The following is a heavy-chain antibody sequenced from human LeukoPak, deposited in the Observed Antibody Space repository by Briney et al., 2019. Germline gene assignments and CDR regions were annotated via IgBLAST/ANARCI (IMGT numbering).Heavy chain of an antibody. CDR1: GGSISSYY. J-gene: IGHJ3*02. V-gene: IGHV4-59*01. CDR2: IYYSGST. CDR3: ARDKLIAARPYAFDI. D-gene: IGHD6-6*01. Sequence: SETLSLTCTVSGGSISSYYWGWIRKPPGKGLEWIGYIYYSGSTNYNPSLKSRVTRSVDTSKNQFSLKLSSVTAADTAVYYCARDKLIAARPYAFDIWGQGIMVTVPS.